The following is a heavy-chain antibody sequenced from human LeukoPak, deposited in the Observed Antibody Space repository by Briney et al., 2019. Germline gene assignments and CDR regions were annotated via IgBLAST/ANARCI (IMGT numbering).Heavy chain of an antibody. Sequence: GASVKVSCKASGYTFTGYYMHWVRQAPGQGLEWMGWINPNSGGTNYAQKFQGRVTMTRDTSISTAYMELSRLRSDDTAVYYCARNRDCGGDCYPVPVYWGQGTLVTVSS. CDR2: INPNSGGT. J-gene: IGHJ4*02. CDR1: GYTFTGYY. CDR3: ARNRDCGGDCYPVPVY. D-gene: IGHD2-21*02. V-gene: IGHV1-2*02.